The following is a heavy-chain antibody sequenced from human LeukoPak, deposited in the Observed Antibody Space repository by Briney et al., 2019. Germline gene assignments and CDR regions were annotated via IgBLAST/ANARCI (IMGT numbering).Heavy chain of an antibody. D-gene: IGHD1-26*01. CDR3: ARDPTVGATQGPLDY. Sequence: GGSLRLSCAASGFTFSSYEMNWVRQAPGKGLEWVSYISSSGSTIYYADSEKGRFTISRDNAKNSLYLQMNSLRAEDTAVYYCARDPTVGATQGPLDYWGQGTLVTVSS. V-gene: IGHV3-48*03. J-gene: IGHJ4*02. CDR2: ISSSGSTI. CDR1: GFTFSSYE.